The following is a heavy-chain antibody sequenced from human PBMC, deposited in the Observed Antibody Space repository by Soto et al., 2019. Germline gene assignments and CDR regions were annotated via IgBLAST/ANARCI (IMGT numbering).Heavy chain of an antibody. V-gene: IGHV1-8*01. CDR2: MNPNSGNT. CDR3: ARVLQGSSWYEGNWFDP. CDR1: GYTFTSYD. D-gene: IGHD6-13*01. Sequence: GASSEGSCKASGYTFTSYDINWVRQATGQGLEWMGWMNPNSGNTGYAQKFQGRVTMTRNTSISTAYMELSSLRSEDTAVYYCARVLQGSSWYEGNWFDPWGQGTLVTVSS. J-gene: IGHJ5*02.